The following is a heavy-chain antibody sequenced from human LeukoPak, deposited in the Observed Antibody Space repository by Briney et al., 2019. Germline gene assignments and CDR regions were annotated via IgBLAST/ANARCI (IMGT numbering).Heavy chain of an antibody. CDR2: ISGSGGST. CDR1: GFTFSSYA. J-gene: IGHJ6*02. CDR3: AKDPSYRSGWYRIGMDV. V-gene: IGHV3-23*01. Sequence: GGSLRLSCAASGFTFSSYAMSWVRQAPGKGLEWVSAISGSGGSTYYADSVKGRFTISRDNSKSTLYLQMNSLRAEDTAVYYCAKDPSYRSGWYRIGMDVWGQGTTVTVSS. D-gene: IGHD6-19*01.